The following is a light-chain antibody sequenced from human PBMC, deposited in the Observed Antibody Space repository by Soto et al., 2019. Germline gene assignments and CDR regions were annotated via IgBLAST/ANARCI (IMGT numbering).Light chain of an antibody. Sequence: QSALTQPASVSGSPGQSITISCTGTSSDVGGYNYVSWYQQHPGKAPKLMIYDVSNRPSGVSNRFSGSKSGNTASLTISGLQAEDEADYYCSSYTSSSTVVFCGGIKLTVL. J-gene: IGLJ2*01. CDR2: DVS. V-gene: IGLV2-14*01. CDR3: SSYTSSSTVV. CDR1: SSDVGGYNY.